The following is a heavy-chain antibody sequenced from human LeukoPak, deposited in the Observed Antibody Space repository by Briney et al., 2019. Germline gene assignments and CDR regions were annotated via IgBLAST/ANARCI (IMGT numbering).Heavy chain of an antibody. V-gene: IGHV3-48*03. Sequence: GGSLRLSCAASGFTFSSYEMNWVRQAPGKGLEWVSYISSSGSTIYYADSVKGRFTISRDNAKNSLYLQMNSLRAEDTAVYYCARDPLYCSGGSCYPTYDAFDIWGQGTMVTVSS. CDR2: ISSSGSTI. CDR3: ARDPLYCSGGSCYPTYDAFDI. D-gene: IGHD2-15*01. J-gene: IGHJ3*02. CDR1: GFTFSSYE.